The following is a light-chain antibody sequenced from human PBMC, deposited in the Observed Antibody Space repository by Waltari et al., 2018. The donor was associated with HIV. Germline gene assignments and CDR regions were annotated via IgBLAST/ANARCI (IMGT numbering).Light chain of an antibody. CDR1: DKHIRPEV. Sequence: AGLTQPPSVSKGFGPNATLTCTGNDKHIRPEVVAWLQRHAGHPPEVLSYRGGSRPPGISDRFSASRSGNRASLTIVGLKVEDEAEYYCSSWDSGLSEWVFGGGTKLTVL. V-gene: IGLV10-54*01. CDR3: SSWDSGLSEWV. CDR2: RGG. J-gene: IGLJ3*02.